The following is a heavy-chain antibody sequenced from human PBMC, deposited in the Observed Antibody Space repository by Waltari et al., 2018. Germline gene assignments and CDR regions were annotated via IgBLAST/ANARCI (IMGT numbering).Heavy chain of an antibody. V-gene: IGHV4-34*01. J-gene: IGHJ4*02. D-gene: IGHD5-18*01. CDR3: ASSGYSYGYHFY. Sequence: QVQLQQWGAGLLKPSGTLSLTCAVYGGSFIGYYWSWFRQPPGKGLEWIGEINHSGSTNYNPSLKSRVTISVDTSKNQFSLKLSSVTAADTAVYYCASSGYSYGYHFYWGQGTLVTVSS. CDR1: GGSFIGYY. CDR2: INHSGST.